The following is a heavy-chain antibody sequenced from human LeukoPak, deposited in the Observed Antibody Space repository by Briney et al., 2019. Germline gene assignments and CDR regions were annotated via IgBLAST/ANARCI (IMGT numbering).Heavy chain of an antibody. CDR3: ARHLEYAYDY. CDR1: GGSISSGGSY. Sequence: SQTLSLTCTVSGGSISSGGSYWSGVRQHPGKGLEWIGYTYYGGRTYYNPSLKSRLTISLDTSKNQFSLNVTSVTAADTAVYYCARHLEYAYDYWGQGTLVTVSS. J-gene: IGHJ4*02. D-gene: IGHD2-2*01. V-gene: IGHV4-31*03. CDR2: TYYGGRT.